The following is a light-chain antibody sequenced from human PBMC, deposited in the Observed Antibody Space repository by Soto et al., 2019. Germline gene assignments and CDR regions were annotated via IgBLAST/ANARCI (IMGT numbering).Light chain of an antibody. CDR2: GVS. CDR1: SSDVGGYNS. CDR3: SSFISSTTLALCV. Sequence: QSALTQPASVSGSPGQSITISCTGTSSDVGGYNSVSWYQQHPGKAPKLMIYGVSNRPSGISNRFSGSKSGNTASLTISGLQIEDEADYYCSSFISSTTLALCVFGTGTKLTVL. V-gene: IGLV2-14*03. J-gene: IGLJ1*01.